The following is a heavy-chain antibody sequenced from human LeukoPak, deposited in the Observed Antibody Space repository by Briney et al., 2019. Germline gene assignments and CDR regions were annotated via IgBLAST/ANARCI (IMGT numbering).Heavy chain of an antibody. CDR3: ARALGCGGDCNTGGEHDAFDI. J-gene: IGHJ3*02. V-gene: IGHV6-1*01. D-gene: IGHD2-21*02. CDR1: GDSVSRKSVA. CDR2: TYYRSKWYN. Sequence: SQTLSLTCAISGDSVSRKSVAWNWIRQSPSRGLEWLGRTYYRSKWYNDYAVSVKSRITINPDTSKNQFSLQLNSVTPEDTAVYYCARALGCGGDCNTGGEHDAFDIWGPGTMVTVSS.